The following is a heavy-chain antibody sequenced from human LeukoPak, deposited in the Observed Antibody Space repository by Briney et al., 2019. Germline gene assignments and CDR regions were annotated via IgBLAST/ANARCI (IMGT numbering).Heavy chain of an antibody. Sequence: GGSLRLSCAASGFTFSSYSMNWVRQAPGKGLEWVSSISSSSSYIYYADSVKGRFTISRDNAKNSLYLQMNSLRAEDTAVYYCARNPYCSSTSCFYFDYWGQGTLDTVSS. CDR1: GFTFSSYS. D-gene: IGHD2-2*01. CDR2: ISSSSSYI. J-gene: IGHJ4*02. V-gene: IGHV3-21*01. CDR3: ARNPYCSSTSCFYFDY.